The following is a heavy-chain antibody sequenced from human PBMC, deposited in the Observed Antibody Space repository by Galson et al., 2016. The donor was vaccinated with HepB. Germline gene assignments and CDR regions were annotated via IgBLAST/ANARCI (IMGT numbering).Heavy chain of an antibody. Sequence: SLRLSCAASGFTLSNSAMSWVRQAPGKGLEWVSAMMDSGGSTYYADSVKGRFTISRDNSKNTLYLQMNSLGAEDTAIYYCAVRYSSIWYFQHWGRGTLVSVSS. D-gene: IGHD6-13*01. CDR2: MMDSGGST. J-gene: IGHJ1*01. CDR3: AVRYSSIWYFQH. CDR1: GFTLSNSA. V-gene: IGHV3-23*01.